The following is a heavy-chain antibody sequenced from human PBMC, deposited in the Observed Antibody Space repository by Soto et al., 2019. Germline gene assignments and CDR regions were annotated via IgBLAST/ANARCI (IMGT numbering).Heavy chain of an antibody. J-gene: IGHJ6*03. CDR2: IYSGGST. CDR3: ARARVYCSSTSCPYYYYYYYMDV. Sequence: LRLSCAASGFTVSSNYMSWVRQAPGKGLEWVSVIYSGGSTYYADSVKGRFTISRHNSKNTLYLQMNSLRAEDTAVYYCARARVYCSSTSCPYYYYYYYMDVWGKGTTVTVSS. V-gene: IGHV3-53*04. D-gene: IGHD2-2*01. CDR1: GFTVSSNY.